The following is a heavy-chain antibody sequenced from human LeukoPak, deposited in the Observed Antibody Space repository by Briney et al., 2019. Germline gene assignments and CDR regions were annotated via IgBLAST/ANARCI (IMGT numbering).Heavy chain of an antibody. CDR1: GDSFSYFY. CDR3: ASLTTAEAFDI. V-gene: IGHV4-59*01. J-gene: IGHJ3*02. D-gene: IGHD3-22*01. CDR2: IYDSGST. Sequence: SETLSLTCTVSGDSFSYFYWSWIRQPPGKGLEWIGYIYDSGSTNYNPSLKSRVTISVDTSKNQFSLKLSSVTAADTAVYYCASLTTAEAFDIWGQGTMVTVSS.